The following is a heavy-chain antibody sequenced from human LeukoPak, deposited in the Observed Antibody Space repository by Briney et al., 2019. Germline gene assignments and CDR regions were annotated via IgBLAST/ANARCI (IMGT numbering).Heavy chain of an antibody. CDR3: ARQWLSLDY. D-gene: IGHD6-19*01. CDR2: ISSGGSTI. CDR1: GFSFSTYE. J-gene: IGHJ4*02. Sequence: GGSLRLSCAASGFSFSTYEMNWVRQAPGKGPKWVSYISSGGSTIYYADSVKGRFTISRDNAKNTLHLQMNSLRAEDTAVYYCARQWLSLDYWGQGTLVTVSS. V-gene: IGHV3-48*03.